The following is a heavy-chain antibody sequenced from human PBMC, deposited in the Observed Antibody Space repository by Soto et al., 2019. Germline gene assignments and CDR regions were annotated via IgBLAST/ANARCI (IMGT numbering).Heavy chain of an antibody. Sequence: VRLSCAASGFTFSSYSMNWVRQAPGKGLEWVSSISSSSSYIYYADSVKGRFTISRDNAKNSLYLQMNSLRAEDTAVYYCARDEGWYYGSGSYYNWFDPWGQGTLVTVSS. CDR3: ARDEGWYYGSGSYYNWFDP. CDR2: ISSSSSYI. J-gene: IGHJ5*02. CDR1: GFTFSSYS. D-gene: IGHD3-10*01. V-gene: IGHV3-21*01.